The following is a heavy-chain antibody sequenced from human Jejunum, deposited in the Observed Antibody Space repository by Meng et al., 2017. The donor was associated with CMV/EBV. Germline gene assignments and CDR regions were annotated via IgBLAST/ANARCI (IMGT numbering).Heavy chain of an antibody. CDR1: GFTFRSHA. J-gene: IGHJ4*02. CDR2: VSGSGGVT. V-gene: IGHV3-23*01. D-gene: IGHD3-9*01. CDR3: AKDYDILTGYYIKY. Sequence: SGFTFRSHALTWVRQAPGKGLEWVSAVSGSGGVTYYADSVKGRFTISRDNSKNTVYLQMNRLRAEDTALYYCAKDYDILTGYYIKYWGQGTRVTVSS.